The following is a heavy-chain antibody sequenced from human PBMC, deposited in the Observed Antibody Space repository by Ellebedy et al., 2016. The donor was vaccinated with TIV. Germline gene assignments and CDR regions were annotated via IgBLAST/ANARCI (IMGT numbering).Heavy chain of an antibody. CDR2: ISYDGSDQ. D-gene: IGHD1-1*01. Sequence: GESLKISCAASGFTFSSYGMHWVRQAPGKGLEWVALISYDGSDQSYSDSVKGRFTISRDNYKHTLSLQMNSLRAEDTAVYFCARLDWSDVDLRHFYFDYWGQGTQVTVSS. CDR3: ARLDWSDVDLRHFYFDY. J-gene: IGHJ4*02. V-gene: IGHV3-30*03. CDR1: GFTFSSYG.